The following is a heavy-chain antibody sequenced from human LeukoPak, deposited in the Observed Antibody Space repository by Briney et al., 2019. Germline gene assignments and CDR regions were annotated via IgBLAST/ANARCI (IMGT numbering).Heavy chain of an antibody. J-gene: IGHJ4*02. D-gene: IGHD2-15*01. CDR1: GFTFSDAW. V-gene: IGHV3-15*04. CDR2: IESKSDGGTI. Sequence: PGGSLRLSCVGSGFTFSDAWMSWVRQAPGKGLEWVGRIESKSDGGTIDYAAPVKGRFTISRDDSRNTLYLRMNSLKTEDTAVYYCTTRRQDGWWGQGTLVTVS. CDR3: TTRRQDGW.